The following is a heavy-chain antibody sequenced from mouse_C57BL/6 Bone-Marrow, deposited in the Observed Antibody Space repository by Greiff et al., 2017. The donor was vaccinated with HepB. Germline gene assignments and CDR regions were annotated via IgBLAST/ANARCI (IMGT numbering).Heavy chain of an antibody. Sequence: VKLMESGAELMKPGASVKLSCKATGYTFTGYWIEWVKQRPGHGLEWIGEILPGSGSTNYNEKFKGKATFTADTSSNTAYMQLSSLTTEDSAIYYCARDWYYGSSYEGWFAYWGQGTLVTVSA. D-gene: IGHD1-1*01. CDR2: ILPGSGST. CDR3: ARDWYYGSSYEGWFAY. CDR1: GYTFTGYW. V-gene: IGHV1-9*01. J-gene: IGHJ3*01.